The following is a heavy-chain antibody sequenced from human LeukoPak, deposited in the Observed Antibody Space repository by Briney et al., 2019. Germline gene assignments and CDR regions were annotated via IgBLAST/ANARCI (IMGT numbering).Heavy chain of an antibody. Sequence: PSETLSLTCTVSGASMSRDYYFWGWIRQPPGQKLEWIGSIYSDGGTHYNPSFNSRLTISADMSRNQFSLNLRSVTAADTAVYFCVRDGGNWDVHYWGQGTLVTVSS. CDR1: GASMSRDYYF. V-gene: IGHV4-39*07. J-gene: IGHJ4*02. CDR3: VRDGGNWDVHY. CDR2: IYSDGGT. D-gene: IGHD3-16*01.